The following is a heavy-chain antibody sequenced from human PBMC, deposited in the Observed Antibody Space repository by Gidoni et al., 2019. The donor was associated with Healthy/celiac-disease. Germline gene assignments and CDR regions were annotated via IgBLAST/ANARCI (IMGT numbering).Heavy chain of an antibody. J-gene: IGHJ6*02. CDR2: ISYDGSNK. Sequence: QVQLVESGGGVVQPGRSLRLSCAASGFPFSSYGMHWVRQAPGKGLEWVAVISYDGSNKYYADSVKGRFTISRDNSKNTLYLQMNSLRAEDTAVYYCAKDLPNYDFWSGYYIAPDYGMDVWGQGTTVTVSS. CDR1: GFPFSSYG. D-gene: IGHD3-3*01. V-gene: IGHV3-30*18. CDR3: AKDLPNYDFWSGYYIAPDYGMDV.